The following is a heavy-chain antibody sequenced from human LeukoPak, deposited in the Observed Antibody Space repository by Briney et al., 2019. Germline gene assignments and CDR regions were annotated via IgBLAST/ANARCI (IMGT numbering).Heavy chain of an antibody. J-gene: IGHJ4*01. CDR2: IRQDGGEK. Sequence: GGSLRLSCAVSGFTFSSYWMKWVRQAPGKGLEWVASIRQDGGEKSYVDSVKGRFTISRDNTKNSLYLQINSLRAEDTAMYYCARDGTAPGLYFDLWGQGTLVTVSS. V-gene: IGHV3-7*01. CDR3: ARDGTAPGLYFDL. D-gene: IGHD6-13*01. CDR1: GFTFSSYW.